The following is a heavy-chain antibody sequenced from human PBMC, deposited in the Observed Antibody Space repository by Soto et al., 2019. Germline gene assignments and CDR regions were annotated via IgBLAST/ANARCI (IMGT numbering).Heavy chain of an antibody. J-gene: IGHJ6*02. Sequence: GGSLRLSCAASGFTFSSYSMNRVRQAPGKGLEWVSSISSSSSYIYYADSVKGRFTISRDNAKNSLYLQMNSLRAEDTAVYYCARVMGDYCGMDVWGQGTTVTVSS. CDR2: ISSSSSYI. CDR1: GFTFSSYS. V-gene: IGHV3-21*01. CDR3: ARVMGDYCGMDV.